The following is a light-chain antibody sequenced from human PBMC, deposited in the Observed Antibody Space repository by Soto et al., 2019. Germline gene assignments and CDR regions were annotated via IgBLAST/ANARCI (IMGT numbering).Light chain of an antibody. V-gene: IGKV3-15*01. CDR1: QSVSSN. CDR3: QQYNNWPPYT. CDR2: AAS. J-gene: IGKJ2*01. Sequence: EIVMTQSPSTLSVSAGERATLSCRASQSVSSNFAWYQQKPGQAPRLLIYAASTRATGIPARFSGSGSGTEFTLTISSLQSEAFAVYYCQQYNNWPPYTFGQGTKLEIK.